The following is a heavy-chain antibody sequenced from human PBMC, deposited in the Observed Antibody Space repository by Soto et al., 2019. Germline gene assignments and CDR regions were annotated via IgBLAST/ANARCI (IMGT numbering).Heavy chain of an antibody. CDR2: IIPIFGTA. V-gene: IGHV1-69*12. Sequence: QVQLVQSGAEVKKPGSSVKVSCKASGGTFSSYAISWVRQSPGQGLEWMGGIIPIFGTANHAQKFQGRVTITADESTSTAYMELSSLRSEDTAVYYCARVVTVVKSFHYWYFDLWGRGTLVTVSS. J-gene: IGHJ2*01. D-gene: IGHD2-15*01. CDR3: ARVVTVVKSFHYWYFDL. CDR1: GGTFSSYA.